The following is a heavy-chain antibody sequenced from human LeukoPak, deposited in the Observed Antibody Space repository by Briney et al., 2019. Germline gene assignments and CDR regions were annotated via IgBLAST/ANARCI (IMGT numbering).Heavy chain of an antibody. D-gene: IGHD3-3*01. CDR3: ARFPSAIFGVEMYYFDY. CDR1: RFTFSDYS. V-gene: IGHV3-21*01. CDR2: ISSGSVYI. Sequence: GGSLRLSCAASRFTFSDYSMNWVRQAPGKGLQWVASISSGSVYIYYADSMKGRFTISRDNAKNSMYLQMYSLRAEDTAVYYCARFPSAIFGVEMYYFDYWGQGTLVTVSS. J-gene: IGHJ4*02.